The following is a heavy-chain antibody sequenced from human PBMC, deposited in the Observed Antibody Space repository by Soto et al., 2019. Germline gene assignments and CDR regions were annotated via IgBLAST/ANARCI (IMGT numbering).Heavy chain of an antibody. J-gene: IGHJ6*02. Sequence: QVQVVESGGGLVYPGGSLRLSCEASGFTFSDHYMSWVRQAPGKGLEWISHISGDGGSTLAYADSVKGRFTISRDNAKNSLYLQMNSLRAEDTSVYYCARDRQPSSYIGLDVWGQGTTVTGSS. CDR1: GFTFSDHY. V-gene: IGHV3-11*01. D-gene: IGHD4-4*01. CDR2: ISGDGGSTL. CDR3: ARDRQPSSYIGLDV.